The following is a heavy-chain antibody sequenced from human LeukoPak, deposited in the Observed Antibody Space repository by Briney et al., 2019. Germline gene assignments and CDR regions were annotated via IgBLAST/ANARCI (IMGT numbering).Heavy chain of an antibody. V-gene: IGHV1-24*01. CDR1: GYTLSELS. D-gene: IGHD1-26*01. CDR3: ARAWESIAGYYFDY. J-gene: IGHJ4*02. CDR2: FDPEDGEP. Sequence: ASVKVSCKVSGYTLSELSMHWVRLTPGKGLEWMGGFDPEDGEPVYAKKFQGRVTMTRDTSTNTVYMELSSLRSEDTAVYYCARAWESIAGYYFDYWGQGTLVTVSS.